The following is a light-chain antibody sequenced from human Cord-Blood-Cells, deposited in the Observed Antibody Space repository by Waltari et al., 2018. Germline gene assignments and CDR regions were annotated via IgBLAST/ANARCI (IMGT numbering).Light chain of an antibody. V-gene: IGLV3-19*01. CDR3: NDRNMSGNHVV. CDR2: GKN. Sequence: SSKLTQHPAVSVALGQTVTITCQGDNIRNYYASWYQQKPGQAPVLVIYGKNNLPPGIPDRFSGSSSGKTASLTITVGQAEDEADYYCNDRNMSGNHVVFGGGTKLTVL. J-gene: IGLJ2*01. CDR1: NIRNYY.